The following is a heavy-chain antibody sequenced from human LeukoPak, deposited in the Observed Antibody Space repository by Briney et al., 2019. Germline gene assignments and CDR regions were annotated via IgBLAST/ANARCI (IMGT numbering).Heavy chain of an antibody. V-gene: IGHV1-69*04. CDR3: ARDSGYSYGYGYYYYGMGV. CDR2: IIPILGIA. CDR1: GGTFSSYA. Sequence: ASVKVSCKASGGTFSSYAISWVRQAPGQGLEWMGRIIPILGIANYAQKFQGRVTITADKSTSTAYMELSSLRSEDTAVYYCARDSGYSYGYGYYYYGMGVWGQGTTVTVSS. D-gene: IGHD5-18*01. J-gene: IGHJ6*02.